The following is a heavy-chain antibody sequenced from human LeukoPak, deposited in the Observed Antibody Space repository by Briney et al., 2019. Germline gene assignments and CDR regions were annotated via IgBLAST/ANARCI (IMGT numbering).Heavy chain of an antibody. Sequence: GGSLRLSCAASGSTFSSYGMHWVRQAPGKGLEWVAFIRYDGSNKYYADSVKGRFTISRDNSKNTLYLQMNSLRAEDTAVYYCARSDVLRYFDWLAALGYWGQGTLVTVSS. CDR3: ARSDVLRYFDWLAALGY. D-gene: IGHD3-9*01. CDR2: IRYDGSNK. J-gene: IGHJ4*02. V-gene: IGHV3-30*02. CDR1: GSTFSSYG.